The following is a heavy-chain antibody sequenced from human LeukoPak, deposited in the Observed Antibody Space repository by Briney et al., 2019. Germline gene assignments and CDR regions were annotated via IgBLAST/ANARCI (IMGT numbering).Heavy chain of an antibody. CDR1: GYTFTGYY. V-gene: IGHV1-2*02. CDR3: ARDKSLADPYFFDY. CDR2: INPNSGGA. Sequence: ASVKVSCEASGYTFTGYYIHWVRQAPGQGLEWMGWINPNSGGANYAQKFQGRVTMTRDTSISAAYMDLHSLRSDDTAVYFCARDKSLADPYFFDYWGQGTLVTVSS. J-gene: IGHJ4*02.